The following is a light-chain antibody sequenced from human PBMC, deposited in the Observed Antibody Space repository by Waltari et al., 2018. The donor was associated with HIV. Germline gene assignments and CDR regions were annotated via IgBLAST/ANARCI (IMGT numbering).Light chain of an antibody. Sequence: SAVTQPASVSGLPGQSITISCSGDDSDFGLSNFVSWYQQFPGEPPKLILYDVDSRASGISHRFSGSKSANTASLTISALRAEDEAHYYCASFLGDNTIVFGGGTKVTVL. J-gene: IGLJ2*01. CDR3: ASFLGDNTIV. CDR1: DSDFGLSNF. V-gene: IGLV2-14*03. CDR2: DVD.